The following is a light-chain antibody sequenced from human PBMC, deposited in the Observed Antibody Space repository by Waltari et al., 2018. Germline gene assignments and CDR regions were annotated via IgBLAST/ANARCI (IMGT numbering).Light chain of an antibody. J-gene: IGKJ1*01. V-gene: IGKV3-20*01. Sequence: EIVSTQSPGTLSLSPGERATLSCRASQSVSSSYLAWYQQKPGQAPRLLIYGASSRATGIPDRFSGSGSGTDFTLTISRLEPEDFAFYYCQQYGNSPVTFGQGTKVEIK. CDR2: GAS. CDR1: QSVSSSY. CDR3: QQYGNSPVT.